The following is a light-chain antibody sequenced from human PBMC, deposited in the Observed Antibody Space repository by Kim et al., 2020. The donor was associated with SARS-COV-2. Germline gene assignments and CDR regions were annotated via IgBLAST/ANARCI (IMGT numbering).Light chain of an antibody. V-gene: IGKV3-20*01. J-gene: IGKJ1*01. CDR1: KSVDGTY. CDR3: QHYGESLWT. Sequence: EIVLTQSPGTLSLSPGERATLSCRASKSVDGTYLAWYQQKPGQPPRLLIYGASTRATDIPDRFSGSGSGTDFSLTISRLEPEDFVVYYCQHYGESLWTFGQGTKVDFK. CDR2: GAS.